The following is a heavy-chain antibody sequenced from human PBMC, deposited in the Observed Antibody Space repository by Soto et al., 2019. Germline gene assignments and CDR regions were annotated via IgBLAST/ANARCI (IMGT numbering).Heavy chain of an antibody. J-gene: IGHJ4*02. Sequence: GGSLRLSCAASGFTFSSYAMSWVRQAPGKGLEWVSAISGSGGSTYYADSVKGRFTISRDNSKNTLYLQMNSLRAEDTAVYYCAKENYYDSSGYYWGYFDYWGQGTLVTVSS. D-gene: IGHD3-22*01. V-gene: IGHV3-23*01. CDR2: ISGSGGST. CDR3: AKENYYDSSGYYWGYFDY. CDR1: GFTFSSYA.